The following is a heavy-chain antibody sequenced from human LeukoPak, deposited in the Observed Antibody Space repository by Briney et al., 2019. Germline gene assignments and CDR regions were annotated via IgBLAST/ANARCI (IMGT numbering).Heavy chain of an antibody. V-gene: IGHV4-39*07. CDR1: GGSIGTNTYY. CDR3: ARGAGSGYHDY. D-gene: IGHD3-22*01. CDR2: IYYSGRT. Sequence: SETLSLTCIVSGGSIGTNTYYWGWIRQPPGKGLEWIGSIYYSGRTYYNPSLKSRVTISVDTSKNQFSLKLSSVTAADTAVYYCARGAGSGYHDYWGQGTLVTVSS. J-gene: IGHJ4*02.